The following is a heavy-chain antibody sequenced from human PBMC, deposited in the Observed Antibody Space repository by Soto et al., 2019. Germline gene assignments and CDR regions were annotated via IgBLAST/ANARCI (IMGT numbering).Heavy chain of an antibody. D-gene: IGHD5-18*01. J-gene: IGHJ6*03. V-gene: IGHV4-31*03. CDR3: ARGVRGYSYGYYYYYYYMDV. CDR1: GGSISSGGYY. Sequence: SETLSLTCTVSGGSISSGGYYWSWIRQHPGKGLEWIGYIYYSGSTYYNPSLKGRVTISVDTSKNQFSLKLSSVTAADTAVYYCARGVRGYSYGYYYYYYYMDVWGQGTLVTVSS. CDR2: IYYSGST.